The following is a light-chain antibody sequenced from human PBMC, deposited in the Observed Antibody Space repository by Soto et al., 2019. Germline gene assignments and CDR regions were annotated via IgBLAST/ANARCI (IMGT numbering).Light chain of an antibody. CDR2: DVS. Sequence: QSALTQPRSVSGSPGQSVTISCTGPSIDVGGSNYVSWYQQHPGKAPKLMIYDVSERPSGVPDRFSGSKSGNTASLTISGLQAEDEADYYCAAWDDSLNGYVFGTGTKVTVL. J-gene: IGLJ1*01. CDR1: SIDVGGSNY. V-gene: IGLV2-11*01. CDR3: AAWDDSLNGYV.